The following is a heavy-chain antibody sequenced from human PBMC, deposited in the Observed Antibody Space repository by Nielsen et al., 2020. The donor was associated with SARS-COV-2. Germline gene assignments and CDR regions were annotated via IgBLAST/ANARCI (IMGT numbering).Heavy chain of an antibody. CDR2: ISYDGSNK. D-gene: IGHD3-10*01. J-gene: IGHJ4*02. V-gene: IGHV3-30*03. Sequence: GGSLRLSCAASGFTFSSYGMHWVRQAPGKGLEWVAVISYDGSNKYYADSVKGRFTISRDNSKNTLYLQMNSLRAEDTAVYYCARDGRIGLGVYLDYWGQGTLVTVSS. CDR1: GFTFSSYG. CDR3: ARDGRIGLGVYLDY.